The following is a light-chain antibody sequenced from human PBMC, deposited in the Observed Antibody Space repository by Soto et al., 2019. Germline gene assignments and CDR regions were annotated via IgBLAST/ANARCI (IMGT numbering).Light chain of an antibody. CDR2: DAS. CDR1: ESVSRY. V-gene: IGKV3-11*01. J-gene: IGKJ1*01. CDR3: QQRSNWPRT. Sequence: EIVLTQSPASLSLSPGERATLSCRASESVSRYLAWYQQKPGQAPTLLIYDASNRATGIPARFSGSGTGTAFTLTISSLEPEDFAVYYCQQRSNWPRTCGQGTKVEV.